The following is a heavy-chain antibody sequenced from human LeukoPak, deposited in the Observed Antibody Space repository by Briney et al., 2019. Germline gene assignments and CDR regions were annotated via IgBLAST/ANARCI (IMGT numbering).Heavy chain of an antibody. CDR2: IYYSGST. D-gene: IGHD4-17*01. J-gene: IGHJ4*02. V-gene: IGHV4-30-4*08. CDR1: GGSISSGDYY. Sequence: SQTLSLTCTVSGGSISSGDYYWSWIRQPPGKGLEWIGYIYYSGSTYYNPSLKSRVTIPVDTSKNQFSLKLSSVTAADTAVYYCARVNLHDYGAHFDYWGQGTLVTVSS. CDR3: ARVNLHDYGAHFDY.